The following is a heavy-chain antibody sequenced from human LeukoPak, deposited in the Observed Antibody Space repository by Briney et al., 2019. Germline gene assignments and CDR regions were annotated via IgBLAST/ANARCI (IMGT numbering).Heavy chain of an antibody. CDR2: ISSSSSYI. J-gene: IGHJ4*02. D-gene: IGHD3-22*01. CDR3: ARGSGYYPFIDN. V-gene: IGHV3-21*01. Sequence: GGSLRLSCAASGFTFSSYSMNWVRQAPGKGLEWVSSISSSSSYIYYADSVKGRFTISRDNAKNSLYLQMNSLRAEDTAVYYCARGSGYYPFIDNWGQGTLVTVSS. CDR1: GFTFSSYS.